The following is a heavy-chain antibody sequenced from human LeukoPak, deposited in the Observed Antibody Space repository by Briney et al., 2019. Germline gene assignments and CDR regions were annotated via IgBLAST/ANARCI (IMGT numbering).Heavy chain of an antibody. Sequence: GGSLRLSCVASGFTFGTYGMHWIRQAPGKGLEWVAIIKKDGSEKYYVDSMKGRFTISRDNAKNLLFLQMNSLRAEDTAIYYCTTDTWYSAGHWGQGTLVTVSS. CDR3: TTDTWYSAGH. J-gene: IGHJ4*02. D-gene: IGHD2-15*01. CDR1: GFTFGTYG. CDR2: IKKDGSEK. V-gene: IGHV3-7*03.